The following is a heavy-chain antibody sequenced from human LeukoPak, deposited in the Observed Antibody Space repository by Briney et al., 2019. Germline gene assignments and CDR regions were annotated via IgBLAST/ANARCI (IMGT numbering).Heavy chain of an antibody. CDR1: GGTFSSYA. V-gene: IGHV1-69*13. CDR3: ARVEPIDNYYDSSGSFDY. D-gene: IGHD3-22*01. CDR2: IIPIFGTA. J-gene: IGHJ4*02. Sequence: ASVKVSCKASGGTFSSYAISWVRQAPGQGLEWMGGIIPIFGTANYAQKFQGRVTITADESTSTAYMELSSLRSEDTAVYYCARVEPIDNYYDSSGSFDYWGQGTLVTVSS.